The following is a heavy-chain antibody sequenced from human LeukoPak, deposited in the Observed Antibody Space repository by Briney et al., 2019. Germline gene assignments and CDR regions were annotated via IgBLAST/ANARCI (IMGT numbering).Heavy chain of an antibody. D-gene: IGHD2-2*02. CDR3: ARGPIVVVPAAIAGYAFDI. CDR2: INHSGST. CDR1: GGSFSGYY. V-gene: IGHV4-34*01. Sequence: PSETLSLTCAVYGGSFSGYYWSWIRQPPGKGLEWIGEINHSGSTNYNPSLKSRVTISVDTSKNQFSLKLSSVTAADTAVYYCARGPIVVVPAAIAGYAFDIWGQGTMVTVSS. J-gene: IGHJ3*02.